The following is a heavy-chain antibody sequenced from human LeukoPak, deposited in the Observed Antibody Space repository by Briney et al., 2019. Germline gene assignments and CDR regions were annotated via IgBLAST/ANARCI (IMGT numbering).Heavy chain of an antibody. CDR3: ASRYSAFDY. CDR2: INHSGST. D-gene: IGHD1-14*01. V-gene: IGHV4-39*07. J-gene: IGHJ4*02. Sequence: SETLSLTCAVSGGSITSTTDSWAWIRQPPGKGLEWIGEINHSGSTNYNPSLKSRVTISVDTSKNQFSLKLSSVTAADTAVYYCASRYSAFDYWGQGTLVTVSS. CDR1: GGSITSTTDS.